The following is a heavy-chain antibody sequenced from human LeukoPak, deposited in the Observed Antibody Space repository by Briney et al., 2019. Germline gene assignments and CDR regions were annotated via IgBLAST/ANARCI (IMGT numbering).Heavy chain of an antibody. D-gene: IGHD3-22*01. CDR3: ARQRSSGYYYMSDAFDI. Sequence: SETLSLTCTVSGGSISSYYWSWIRQPPGKGLEWIGYIYYSGSTNYNPSLKSRVTISVDTSMNQFSLKLSSVTAADTAVYYCARQRSSGYYYMSDAFDIWGQGTMVTVSS. J-gene: IGHJ3*02. CDR2: IYYSGST. CDR1: GGSISSYY. V-gene: IGHV4-59*08.